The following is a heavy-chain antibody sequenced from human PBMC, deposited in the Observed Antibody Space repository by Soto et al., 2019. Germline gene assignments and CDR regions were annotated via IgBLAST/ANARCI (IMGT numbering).Heavy chain of an antibody. Sequence: PLGSLRLSCAASGFTFSSYAMHSARQAPGKGLAWVAVISYDGSNKYYAASVKGRFTISRDNSKHTLYLQMNSLRAEDSAVYYCARTWSYYYDSSGYFDYWGQGP. CDR1: GFTFSSYA. V-gene: IGHV3-30-3*01. J-gene: IGHJ4*02. CDR2: ISYDGSNK. CDR3: ARTWSYYYDSSGYFDY. D-gene: IGHD3-22*01.